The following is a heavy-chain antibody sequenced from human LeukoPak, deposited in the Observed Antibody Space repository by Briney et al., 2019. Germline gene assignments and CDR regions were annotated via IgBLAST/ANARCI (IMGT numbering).Heavy chain of an antibody. Sequence: SETPSLTCTVSGGSISSYYWSWIRQPPGKGLEWIGYIYYSGSTNYNPSLKSRVTISVDTSKNQFSLKLSSVTAADTAVYYCARSPYSSGLNDYWGQGTLVTVSS. D-gene: IGHD6-19*01. CDR2: IYYSGST. CDR3: ARSPYSSGLNDY. V-gene: IGHV4-59*01. CDR1: GGSISSYY. J-gene: IGHJ4*02.